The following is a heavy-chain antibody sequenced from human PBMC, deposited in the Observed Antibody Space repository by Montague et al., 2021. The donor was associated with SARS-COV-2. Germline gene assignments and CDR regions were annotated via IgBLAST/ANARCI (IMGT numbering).Heavy chain of an antibody. Sequence: SLRLSCAASGFTLSSYAMHWVRQAPGKGLEWVAVISYDGSNKYYADSVKGRFTISRDNSKNTLYLQMNSLRAEDTAVYYCARDGLVVVAANAFDIWGQGTMFTVSS. CDR3: ARDGLVVVAANAFDI. CDR2: ISYDGSNK. CDR1: GFTLSSYA. D-gene: IGHD2-15*01. J-gene: IGHJ3*02. V-gene: IGHV3-30-3*01.